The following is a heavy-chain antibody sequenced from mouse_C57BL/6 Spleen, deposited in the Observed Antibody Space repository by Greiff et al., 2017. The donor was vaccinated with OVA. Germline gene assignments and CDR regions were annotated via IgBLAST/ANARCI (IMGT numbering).Heavy chain of an antibody. D-gene: IGHD2-3*01. J-gene: IGHJ4*01. CDR3: ARGGYYAGYYAMDY. Sequence: EVQLVESGGGLVQPGGSLKLSCAASGFTFSDYYMYWVRQTPEKRLEWVAYISNGGGSTYYPDTVKGRFTISRDNAKNTLYLQMSRLKSEDTAMYYCARGGYYAGYYAMDYWGQGTSVTVSS. CDR2: ISNGGGST. CDR1: GFTFSDYY. V-gene: IGHV5-12*01.